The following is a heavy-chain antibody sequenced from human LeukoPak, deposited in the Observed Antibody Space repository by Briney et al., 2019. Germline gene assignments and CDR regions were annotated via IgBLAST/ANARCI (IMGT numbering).Heavy chain of an antibody. CDR2: IYYSGST. D-gene: IGHD5-18*01. CDR3: ARESYGYFDY. V-gene: IGHV4-59*01. CDR1: GGSISNYY. J-gene: IGHJ4*02. Sequence: SETLSLTCTVSGGSISNYYWSWIRQPPGKGLEWIGYIYYSGSTNYNPSLKSRVTISLDTSKNQFSLKLSSVTAADTAVYYCARESYGYFDYWGQGTLVTVSS.